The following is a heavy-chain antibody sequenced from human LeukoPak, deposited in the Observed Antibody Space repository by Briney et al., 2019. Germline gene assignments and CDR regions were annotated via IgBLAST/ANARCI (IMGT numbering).Heavy chain of an antibody. Sequence: GGSLRLSCAASGFTFSSYAMHWVRQAPGKGLEWVAVISYDGSNKYYADSVKGRFTISRDNSENTLYLQMNSLRAEDTAVYYCARDGYYGSGSYYTFDYWGQGTLVTVSS. CDR1: GFTFSSYA. J-gene: IGHJ4*02. CDR3: ARDGYYGSGSYYTFDY. V-gene: IGHV3-30*04. CDR2: ISYDGSNK. D-gene: IGHD3-10*01.